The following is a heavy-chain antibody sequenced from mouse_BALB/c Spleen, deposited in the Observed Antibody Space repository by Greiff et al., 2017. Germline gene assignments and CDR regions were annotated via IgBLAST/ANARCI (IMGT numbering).Heavy chain of an antibody. Sequence: DVMLVESGGGLVQPGGSRKLSCAASGFTFSSFGMHWVRQAPEKGLEWVAYISSGSSTIYYADTVKGRFTISRDNPKNTLFLQMTSLRSEDTAMYYCARQLGLRTWFAYWGQGTLVTVSA. CDR2: ISSGSSTI. CDR3: ARQLGLRTWFAY. D-gene: IGHD3-1*01. J-gene: IGHJ3*01. V-gene: IGHV5-17*02. CDR1: GFTFSSFG.